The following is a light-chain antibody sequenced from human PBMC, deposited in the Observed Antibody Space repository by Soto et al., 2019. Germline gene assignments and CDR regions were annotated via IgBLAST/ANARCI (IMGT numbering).Light chain of an antibody. CDR2: DAS. J-gene: IGKJ5*01. V-gene: IGKV1-33*01. Sequence: DVQMTQSPSSLSASVGDTITITCQATQDISNYLNWYQQKPGEAPNLLIYDASNLEIGVPSRFSGSGSGSHFTFTISSLQTEDIGTYYCQQYDILPITSGRGTRLEIK. CDR3: QQYDILPIT. CDR1: QDISNY.